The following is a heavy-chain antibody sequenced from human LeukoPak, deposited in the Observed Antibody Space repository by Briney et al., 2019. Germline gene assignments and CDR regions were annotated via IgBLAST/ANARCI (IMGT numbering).Heavy chain of an antibody. D-gene: IGHD3-10*01. V-gene: IGHV4-4*07. CDR3: ARGIGYYYGSGSYSNWFDP. CDR1: GGSISSYY. J-gene: IGHJ5*02. Sequence: SETLTLTCTVSGGSISSYYWSWIRQPAGKGLVWIGRIYASGSTNYNPSLKSRVTMSVDTSKNQFSLKLSSVTAADTAVYYCARGIGYYYGSGSYSNWFDPWGQGTLVTVSS. CDR2: IYASGST.